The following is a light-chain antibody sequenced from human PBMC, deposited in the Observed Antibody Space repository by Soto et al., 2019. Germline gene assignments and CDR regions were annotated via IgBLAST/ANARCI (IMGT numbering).Light chain of an antibody. Sequence: EIVMTQSPATLSVSPGERASLSCRASQSVGSNLAWYQQTAGQAPRLLIYGASTRATGIPARFSGSGSGTECTLTISSLQSEDFAVYSCQLYTNGPYTFGQGTKLEIK. J-gene: IGKJ2*01. CDR2: GAS. V-gene: IGKV3-15*01. CDR1: QSVGSN. CDR3: QLYTNGPYT.